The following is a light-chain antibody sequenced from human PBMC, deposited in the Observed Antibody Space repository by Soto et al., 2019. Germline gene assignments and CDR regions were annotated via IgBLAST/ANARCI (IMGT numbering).Light chain of an antibody. CDR3: QHYGSSRGT. Sequence: EVVLTQSPATLSLSPGERATLSCGASQTLSNSYLAWYQQQPGLAPRLLIYDTSRRATGIPDRFSGSGSGTDFTLTISRLEPEDFAVYYCQHYGSSRGTFGQGTKVEIE. V-gene: IGKV3D-20*01. CDR2: DTS. CDR1: QTLSNSY. J-gene: IGKJ1*01.